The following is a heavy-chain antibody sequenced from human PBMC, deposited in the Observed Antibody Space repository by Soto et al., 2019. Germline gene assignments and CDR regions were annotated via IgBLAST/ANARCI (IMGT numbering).Heavy chain of an antibody. J-gene: IGHJ5*02. CDR1: GASLSRYY. Sequence: PSETLSLTCNVSGASLSRYYWSWIRQPPGKGLEWIGRIYATGDTDYNPSLKSRISMSVDMSKKQFSLTLRSVTAADTAIYYCVGDGTKNLRDRFEPWGRGILVTVSS. CDR3: VGDGTKNLRDRFEP. V-gene: IGHV4-4*07. CDR2: IYATGDT. D-gene: IGHD1-26*01.